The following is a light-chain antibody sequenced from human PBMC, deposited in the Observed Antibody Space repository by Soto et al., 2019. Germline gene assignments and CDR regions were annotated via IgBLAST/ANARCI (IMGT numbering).Light chain of an antibody. V-gene: IGLV2-14*03. CDR3: TSYTSSNSLYV. CDR1: SSDVGGYNY. CDR2: DVN. J-gene: IGLJ1*01. Sequence: SALAQPASVSGSPGQSITISCTGTSSDVGGYNYVSWYQQLPGKAPKLIIYDVNNRPSGVSNRFSASKSANAASLTISGLQAEDEADYYCTSYTSSNSLYVFGTGTKVTVL.